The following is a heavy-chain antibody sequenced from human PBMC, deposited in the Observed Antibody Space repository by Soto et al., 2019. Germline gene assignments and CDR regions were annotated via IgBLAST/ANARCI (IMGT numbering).Heavy chain of an antibody. Sequence: PSETLSLTCTVSGGSISSYYWSWIRQPPGKGLEWIGYIYYSGSTNYNPSLKSRVTISVDTSKNQFSLKLSSVTAADTAVYYCARDVRITIFGVVLSYYMDVWGKGTTVTVSS. CDR3: ARDVRITIFGVVLSYYMDV. D-gene: IGHD3-3*01. CDR1: GGSISSYY. CDR2: IYYSGST. J-gene: IGHJ6*03. V-gene: IGHV4-59*01.